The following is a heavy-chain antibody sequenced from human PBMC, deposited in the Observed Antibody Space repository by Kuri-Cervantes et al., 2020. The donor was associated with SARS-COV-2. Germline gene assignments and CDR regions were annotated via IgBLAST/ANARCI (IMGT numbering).Heavy chain of an antibody. Sequence: GESLKISCAASGFTFSSYAMSWVRQAPGKGLERVSTISGSAVRTSYADSVKGRFTISRDNSKNALYLQMNSLRAEDTAVYYCAKDFRSGYGEATPSWFDPWGQGTQVTVSS. J-gene: IGHJ5*02. CDR1: GFTFSSYA. CDR3: AKDFRSGYGEATPSWFDP. V-gene: IGHV3-23*01. CDR2: ISGSAVRT. D-gene: IGHD3-10*01.